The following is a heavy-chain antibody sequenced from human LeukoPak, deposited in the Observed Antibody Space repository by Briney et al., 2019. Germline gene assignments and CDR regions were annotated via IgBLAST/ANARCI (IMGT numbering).Heavy chain of an antibody. CDR2: FDPGVGES. V-gene: IGHV1-24*01. CDR1: GYTLTEFS. CDR3: AKRGVVIRVILVGFHKEAYYLDS. J-gene: IGHJ4*02. D-gene: IGHD3-22*01. Sequence: ASVKVSCKVSGYTLTEFSMHWLRQDPGKGLEWMGGFDPGVGESIYAQKFQGRVTMTEDTSTDTAYMELSSLRSEDTAVYYCAKRGVVIRVILVGFHKEAYYLDSWGQGALVTVSS.